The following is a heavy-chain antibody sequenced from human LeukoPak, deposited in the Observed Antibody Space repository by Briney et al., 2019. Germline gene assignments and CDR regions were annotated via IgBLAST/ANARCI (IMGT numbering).Heavy chain of an antibody. J-gene: IGHJ4*02. V-gene: IGHV3-23*01. CDR2: ISGSGGST. Sequence: GGSLRLSCAASGLTFSSYAMSWVRQAPGKGLEWVSAISGSGGSTYYADSVKGRFTISRDNSKNTLYLQMNSLRAEDTAVYYCAKRIGSGSGPFDYWGQETLVTVSS. CDR1: GLTFSSYA. D-gene: IGHD3-10*01. CDR3: AKRIGSGSGPFDY.